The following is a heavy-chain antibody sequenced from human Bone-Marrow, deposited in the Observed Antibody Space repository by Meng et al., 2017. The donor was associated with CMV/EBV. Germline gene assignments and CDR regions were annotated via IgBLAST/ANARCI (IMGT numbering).Heavy chain of an antibody. V-gene: IGHV4-61*01. J-gene: IGHJ6*02. CDR3: ARAGRDRPYDFWSGYGKHSYYYYGMDV. Sequence: ESLKISCTVSGGSVSSGSYYWSWIRQPPGKGLEWIGYIYYSGSTNYNPSLKSRVTISVDTSKNQFSLKLSSVTAADTAVYYCARAGRDRPYDFWSGYGKHSYYYYGMDVWGQGTTVTVSS. CDR2: IYYSGST. CDR1: GGSVSSGSYY. D-gene: IGHD3-3*01.